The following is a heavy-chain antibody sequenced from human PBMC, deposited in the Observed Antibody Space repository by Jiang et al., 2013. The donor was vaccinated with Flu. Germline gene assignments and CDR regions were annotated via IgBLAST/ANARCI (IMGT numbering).Heavy chain of an antibody. D-gene: IGHD2-2*01. J-gene: IGHJ5*02. Sequence: SVKVSCKASGYTFTSYAMHWVRQAPGQRLEWMGWINAGNGNTKYSQKFQGRVTITRDTSASTAYMELSSLRSEDTAVYYCARSLVVPADKRGYWFDPWGQGTLVTVSS. V-gene: IGHV1-3*01. CDR2: INAGNGNT. CDR1: GYTFTSYA. CDR3: ARSLVVPADKRGYWFDP.